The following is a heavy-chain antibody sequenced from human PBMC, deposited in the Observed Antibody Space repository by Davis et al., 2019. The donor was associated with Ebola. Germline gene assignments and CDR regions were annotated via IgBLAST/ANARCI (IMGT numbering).Heavy chain of an antibody. D-gene: IGHD5-12*01. CDR3: ARGGIRGYSDFILPLGPYGMDV. Sequence: ASVKVSCKASGYTFTSYDINWVRQAPGQGLEWMGIINPSGGSTSYAQKFQGRVTMTRDTSTSTVYMELSSLRSEDTAVYYCARGGIRGYSDFILPLGPYGMDVWGQGTTVTVSS. CDR2: INPSGGST. V-gene: IGHV1-46*01. J-gene: IGHJ6*02. CDR1: GYTFTSYD.